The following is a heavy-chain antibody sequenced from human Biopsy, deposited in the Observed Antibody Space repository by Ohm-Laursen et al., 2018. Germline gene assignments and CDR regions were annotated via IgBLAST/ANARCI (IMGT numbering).Heavy chain of an antibody. J-gene: IGHJ4*02. CDR2: INSDGSST. CDR3: TRAEAGSGSLLYFDY. Sequence: SLRLSCAASEFIFSRFWMYWVRQAPGKGLVWVSRINSDGSSTNYADAVKGQFTISRDSAKNTVFLQMNSLRAEDTAVYYCTRAEAGSGSLLYFDYWGQGTLVTVSS. CDR1: EFIFSRFW. D-gene: IGHD3-10*01. V-gene: IGHV3-74*01.